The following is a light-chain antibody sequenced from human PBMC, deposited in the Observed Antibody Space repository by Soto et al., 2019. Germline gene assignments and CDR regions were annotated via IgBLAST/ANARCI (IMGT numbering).Light chain of an antibody. CDR3: QKYDCAPYT. Sequence: DIQMTQSPSSLSASVGDRVTITCRASQGISNYLACYQQKPGKVPKLLIYAASTSQSGVPSRFSGRGSGTDFTLTISSLQPEDFATYYCQKYDCAPYTFGQGTKLEIK. J-gene: IGKJ2*01. CDR2: AAS. V-gene: IGKV1-27*01. CDR1: QGISNY.